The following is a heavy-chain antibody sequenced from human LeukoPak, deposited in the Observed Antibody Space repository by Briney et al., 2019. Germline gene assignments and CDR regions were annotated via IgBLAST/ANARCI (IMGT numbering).Heavy chain of an antibody. Sequence: GGSLRLSCAAFSGYWMTWVRQAPGKGLEWVANIKQDGSEKYYVDSVKGRFTISRDNAKNSLFLQMNSLRAEDTAVYYCARDRDIVVVPAAILDYWGQGTLVTVSS. V-gene: IGHV3-7*01. J-gene: IGHJ4*02. D-gene: IGHD2-2*02. CDR2: IKQDGSEK. CDR3: ARDRDIVVVPAAILDY. CDR1: SGYW.